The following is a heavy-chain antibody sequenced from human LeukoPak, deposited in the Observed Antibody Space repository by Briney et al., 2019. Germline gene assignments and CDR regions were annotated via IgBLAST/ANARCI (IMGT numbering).Heavy chain of an antibody. J-gene: IGHJ1*01. CDR1: GFTFRNYV. Sequence: GGSLRLSCAASGFTFRNYVIHWVRQAPGKGLEWVAVTSSDLNVKLYADSVKGRFTISRDNSKNTLYLQMNSLRAEDTAVYYCAKDLKYCGGDCLGYFQHWGQGTLVTVSS. CDR2: TSSDLNVK. CDR3: AKDLKYCGGDCLGYFQH. D-gene: IGHD2-21*02. V-gene: IGHV3-30*18.